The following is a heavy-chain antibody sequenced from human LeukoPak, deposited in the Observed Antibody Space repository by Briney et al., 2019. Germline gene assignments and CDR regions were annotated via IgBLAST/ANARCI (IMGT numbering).Heavy chain of an antibody. CDR2: ISGSGSST. Sequence: GGSLRLSCAASGFTFSSYAMSWVRQAPGKGLEWVSTISGSGSSTYYADSVKGRFTISRDNSKNTLYLQMNSLRAEDTAVYYCAREAVEMNYFDYWGQGTLVTVSS. J-gene: IGHJ4*02. D-gene: IGHD5-24*01. CDR3: AREAVEMNYFDY. CDR1: GFTFSSYA. V-gene: IGHV3-23*01.